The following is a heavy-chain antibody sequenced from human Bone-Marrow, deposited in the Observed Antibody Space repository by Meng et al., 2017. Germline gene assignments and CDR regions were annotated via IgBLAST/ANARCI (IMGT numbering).Heavy chain of an antibody. CDR1: GFTFSYYY. CDR2: ISSSGSTI. Sequence: SLKISCAAFGFTFSYYYRSWIRQAPGKGLEGGSYISSSGSTIYYEGSVKGRLTISRDNAKNSLYLQMNSLRAEDTAVYYCARVSSGYSHFDYWGQGTLVTVSS. D-gene: IGHD3-22*01. CDR3: ARVSSGYSHFDY. J-gene: IGHJ4*02. V-gene: IGHV3-11*04.